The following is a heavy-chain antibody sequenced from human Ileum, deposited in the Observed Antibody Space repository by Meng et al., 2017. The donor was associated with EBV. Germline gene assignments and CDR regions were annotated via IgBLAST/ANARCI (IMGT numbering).Heavy chain of an antibody. V-gene: IGHV4-34*01. CDR1: GVSFSGYY. D-gene: IGHD3-10*01. CDR3: ARGNKVSDRGFDY. Sequence: QLQLKQLGAGLLTPPAPLSLAFAVYGVSFSGYYWSWIRQPPGKGLEWIGEINHSGSTNYNPSLKSRVTISVDTSRNQFSLKLSSVTAADTAVYYCARGNKVSDRGFDYWGQGTLVTVSS. CDR2: INHSGST. J-gene: IGHJ4*02.